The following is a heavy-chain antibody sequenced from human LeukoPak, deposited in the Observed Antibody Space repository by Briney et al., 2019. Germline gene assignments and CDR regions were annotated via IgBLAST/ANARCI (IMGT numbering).Heavy chain of an antibody. CDR3: AREGGIAARFDY. J-gene: IGHJ4*02. CDR1: GGSISSGDYY. V-gene: IGHV4-30-4*08. Sequence: SETLSLTCTVSGGSISSGDYYWSWIRQPPGKGLEWIGYIYYSGSTYYNPSLKSRVTISVDTSKNQFSLKLSSVTAADTAVYYCAREGGIAARFDYWAREPWSPSPQ. CDR2: IYYSGST. D-gene: IGHD6-6*01.